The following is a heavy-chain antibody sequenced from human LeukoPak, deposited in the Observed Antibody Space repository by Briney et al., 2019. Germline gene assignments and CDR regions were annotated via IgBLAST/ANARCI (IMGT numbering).Heavy chain of an antibody. CDR3: AKRSPGYYYDSSGYDDFDY. Sequence: GGSLRLSCAASGFTFSSYWMSWVRQAPGKGLEWVSAISGSGGSTYYADSVKGRFTISRDNSKNTLYLQMNSLRAEDTAVYYCAKRSPGYYYDSSGYDDFDYWGQGTLVTVSS. CDR2: ISGSGGST. V-gene: IGHV3-23*01. J-gene: IGHJ4*02. CDR1: GFTFSSYW. D-gene: IGHD3-22*01.